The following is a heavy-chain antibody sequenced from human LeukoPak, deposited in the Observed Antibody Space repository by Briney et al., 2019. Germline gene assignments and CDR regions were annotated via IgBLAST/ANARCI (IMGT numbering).Heavy chain of an antibody. CDR1: GYTFTSYG. V-gene: IGHV1-46*01. D-gene: IGHD5-18*01. J-gene: IGHJ4*02. Sequence: ASVKVSCKASGYTFTSYGISWVRQAPGQGLEWMGIINPSGGSTSYAQKFQGRGTMTRDMSTSTVYMELSSLRSEDTAVYYCARGELNVDTDRGYFDYWGQGTLVTVSS. CDR3: ARGELNVDTDRGYFDY. CDR2: INPSGGST.